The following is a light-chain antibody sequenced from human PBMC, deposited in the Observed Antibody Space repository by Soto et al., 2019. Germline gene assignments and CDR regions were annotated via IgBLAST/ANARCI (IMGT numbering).Light chain of an antibody. J-gene: IGLJ2*01. V-gene: IGLV1-44*01. CDR3: AAWADSMNAVI. CDR2: NNN. CDR1: SSNIGGYG. Sequence: QSVLTQPPSASGTPGQRVTISCSGGSSNIGGYGVNWYQQLPGTAPTLLIHNNNERPSGVPDRISGSKSGTSASLAIRGLKSGEEADYYCAAWADSMNAVIFGGGTKLTAL.